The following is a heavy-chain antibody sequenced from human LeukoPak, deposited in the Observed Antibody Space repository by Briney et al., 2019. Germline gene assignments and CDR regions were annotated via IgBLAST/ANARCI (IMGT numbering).Heavy chain of an antibody. Sequence: ASVKVSCKASGYTFTGYYMHWVRQAPGQGLEWMGWINPNSGGTNYAQKFQGWVTMTRDTSISTAYMELSRLRSDDTAVYYCARGRTYSSSWYAHKKHTNYFDYWGQGTLVTVSS. V-gene: IGHV1-2*04. CDR3: ARGRTYSSSWYAHKKHTNYFDY. CDR1: GYTFTGYY. D-gene: IGHD6-13*01. CDR2: INPNSGGT. J-gene: IGHJ4*02.